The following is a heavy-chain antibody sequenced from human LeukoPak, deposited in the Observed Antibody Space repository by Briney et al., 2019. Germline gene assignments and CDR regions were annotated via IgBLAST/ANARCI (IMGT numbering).Heavy chain of an antibody. CDR1: GGSISSGGYY. Sequence: SQTLSLTCTVSGGSISSGGYYWSWIRQHPGKGLEWIGYIYYSGSTYYNPSLKSRVTISVDTSKNQFSLKLRSVTAADTAVYYCARASSGSYSSADYFDYWGQGTLVTVSS. D-gene: IGHD1-26*01. V-gene: IGHV4-31*03. CDR3: ARASSGSYSSADYFDY. CDR2: IYYSGST. J-gene: IGHJ4*02.